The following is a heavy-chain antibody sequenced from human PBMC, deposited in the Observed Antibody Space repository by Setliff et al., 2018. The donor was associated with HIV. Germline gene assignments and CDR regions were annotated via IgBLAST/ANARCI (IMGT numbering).Heavy chain of an antibody. CDR2: INHIGDT. CDR3: ARNSLPPPYSSSPGWFDS. J-gene: IGHJ5*01. Sequence: SETLSLTCAVYSGSFSGYSWTWIRQPPGKGLEWIGEINHIGDTNYNPSLRSRVTMSVDKSKNQFSLTFFSVTAADTAVYYCARNSLPPPYSSSPGWFDSWGQGTLVTVSS. CDR1: SGSFSGYS. V-gene: IGHV4-34*01. D-gene: IGHD6-13*01.